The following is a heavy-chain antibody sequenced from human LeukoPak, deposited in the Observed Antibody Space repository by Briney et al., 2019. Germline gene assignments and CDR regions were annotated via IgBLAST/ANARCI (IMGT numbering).Heavy chain of an antibody. CDR3: ARDYYDSSGSFGH. Sequence: PSETLSLTCTVSGYSISSGYYWGWIRQPPGKGLEWIGSIYHSGSTYYNPSLKSRVTISVDTSKNQFSLKLSSVTAADTAVYYCARDYYDSSGSFGHWGQGTLVTVSS. CDR1: GYSISSGYY. J-gene: IGHJ4*02. V-gene: IGHV4-38-2*02. D-gene: IGHD3-22*01. CDR2: IYHSGST.